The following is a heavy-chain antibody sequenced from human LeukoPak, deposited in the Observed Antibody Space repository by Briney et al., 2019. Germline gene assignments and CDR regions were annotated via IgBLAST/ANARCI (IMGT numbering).Heavy chain of an antibody. CDR3: ARRSCSGGSCYSGWFDP. Sequence: SETLSLTCTVSGGSISSSSYYWGWIRQHPGKGLEWIGYIYYSGSTYYNPSLKSRVTMSVDTSKNQFSLKLSSVTAADTAVYYCARRSCSGGSCYSGWFDPWGQGTLVTVSS. CDR1: GGSISSSSYY. J-gene: IGHJ5*02. CDR2: IYYSGST. D-gene: IGHD2-15*01. V-gene: IGHV4-61*05.